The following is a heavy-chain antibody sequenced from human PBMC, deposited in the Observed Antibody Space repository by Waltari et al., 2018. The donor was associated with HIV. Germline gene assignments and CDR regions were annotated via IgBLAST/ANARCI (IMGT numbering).Heavy chain of an antibody. J-gene: IGHJ1*01. CDR2: IHYNGST. CDR3: SRKGYLGGRYFQY. CDR1: GGAISRSLSY. Sequence: QLQLRESGPGLVKPSGTLSLTCIVSGGAISRSLSYWGWIRQTPGKGLEWIASIHYNGSTHYNPSLKSRVVISVDTSKNQFSLKLTSVTAADTAAYYCSRKGYLGGRYFQYWGQGSLVTVSS. V-gene: IGHV4-39*01. D-gene: IGHD3-16*01.